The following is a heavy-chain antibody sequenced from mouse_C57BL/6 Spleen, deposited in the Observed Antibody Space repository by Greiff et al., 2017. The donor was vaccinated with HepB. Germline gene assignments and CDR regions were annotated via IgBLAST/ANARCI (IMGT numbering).Heavy chain of an antibody. Sequence: VQLQQPGAELVRPGSSVKLSCKASGYTFTSYWMDWVKQRPGQGLEWIGNIYPSDSETHYNQKFKDKATLTVDKSSSTAYMQLSSLTSEDSAVYYCARSLITTVVGEGYWGQGTTLTVSS. CDR1: GYTFTSYW. D-gene: IGHD1-1*01. CDR2: IYPSDSET. V-gene: IGHV1-61*01. CDR3: ARSLITTVVGEGY. J-gene: IGHJ2*01.